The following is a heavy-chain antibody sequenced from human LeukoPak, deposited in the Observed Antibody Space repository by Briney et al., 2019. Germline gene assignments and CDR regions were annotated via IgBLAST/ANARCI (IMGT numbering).Heavy chain of an antibody. D-gene: IGHD3-10*01. J-gene: IGHJ4*02. Sequence: GSLRLSCAASGFTFSSYAMSWVRQPPGKGLEWIGEIYHSGSTNYNPSLKSRVTISVDKSKNQFSLKLSSVTAADTAVYYCARGSITMVRGVIIPKFDYWGQGTLVTVSS. CDR2: IYHSGST. CDR3: ARGSITMVRGVIIPKFDY. CDR1: GFTFSSYAM. V-gene: IGHV4-4*02.